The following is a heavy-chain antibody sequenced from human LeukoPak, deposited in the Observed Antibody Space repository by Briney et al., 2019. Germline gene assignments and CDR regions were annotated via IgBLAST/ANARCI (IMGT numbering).Heavy chain of an antibody. D-gene: IGHD2-15*01. CDR2: ISWNSGSR. Sequence: PGGSLRLSCAASGFTFDDYAMHWVRQAPGKGLEWVAGISWNSGSRDYADSVKGRVTISRDNAKNSIYMQMINLRTEDTALYYCAKEDCSGATCSSGPWGQGTLVTVSS. V-gene: IGHV3-9*01. CDR3: AKEDCSGATCSSGP. J-gene: IGHJ5*02. CDR1: GFTFDDYA.